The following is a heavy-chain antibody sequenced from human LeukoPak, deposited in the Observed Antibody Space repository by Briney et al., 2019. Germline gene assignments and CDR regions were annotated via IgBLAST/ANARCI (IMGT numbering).Heavy chain of an antibody. J-gene: IGHJ3*02. V-gene: IGHV3-30*18. D-gene: IGHD3-10*01. CDR3: AKGRGAFDI. Sequence: GGSLRLSWVAAAFTFISYGIRWGRQAPGKGLEWVAVISNDGSNKYYADSVKGRFTISRDNSKNTLYLQMNSLRAEDTAVYYCAKGRGAFDIWGQGTMVTVSS. CDR2: ISNDGSNK. CDR1: AFTFISYG.